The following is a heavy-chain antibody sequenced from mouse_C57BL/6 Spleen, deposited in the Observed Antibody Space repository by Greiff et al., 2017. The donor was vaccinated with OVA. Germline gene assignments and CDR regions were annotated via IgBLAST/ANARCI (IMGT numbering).Heavy chain of an antibody. CDR2: IDPSDSET. CDR1: GYTFTSYW. D-gene: IGHD1-1*01. V-gene: IGHV1-52*01. CDR3: ARVSPLYYGSSFYFDY. Sequence: VQLQQPGAELVRPGSSVKLSCKASGYTFTSYWMHWVKQRPIQGLEWIGNIDPSDSETHYNQKFKDKATLTVDKSSSTAYMQLSSLTSEDSAVYYCARVSPLYYGSSFYFDYWGQGTTLTVSS. J-gene: IGHJ2*01.